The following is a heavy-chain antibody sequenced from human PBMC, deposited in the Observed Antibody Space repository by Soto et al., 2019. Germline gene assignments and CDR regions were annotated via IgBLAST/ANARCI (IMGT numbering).Heavy chain of an antibody. V-gene: IGHV1-69*06. CDR1: GGTLSDHG. CDR3: ARGVVGSGTYYAGPSAFDI. Sequence: QVQLEQSGAEVKKPGSSVKVSCKASGGTLSDHGVAWLRQAPGQGLEWMGGTLPVFNAPKYAPWFQGRVTIAADKSTEIAYMEVRSLTSEETAFYYCARGVVGSGTYYAGPSAFDIWGQGTMVIVSS. J-gene: IGHJ3*02. CDR2: TLPVFNAP. D-gene: IGHD3-10*01.